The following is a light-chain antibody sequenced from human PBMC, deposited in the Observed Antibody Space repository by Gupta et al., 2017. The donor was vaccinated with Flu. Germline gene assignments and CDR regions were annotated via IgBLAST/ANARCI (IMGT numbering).Light chain of an antibody. CDR2: QDT. J-gene: IGLJ1*01. V-gene: IGLV3-1*01. CDR1: QLGDKY. Sequence: SYDRIQPPSVSVSPGQTATITCSGNQLGDKYVCWYQQKPGQSPILVIYQDTKRPSGIPARFSASNSGNTATLTISGTQTVDEADYYCQAWDSSASFFGSGTEVTVL. CDR3: QAWDSSASF.